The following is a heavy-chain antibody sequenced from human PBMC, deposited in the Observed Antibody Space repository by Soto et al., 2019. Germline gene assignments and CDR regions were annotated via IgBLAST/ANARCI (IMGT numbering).Heavy chain of an antibody. J-gene: IGHJ6*02. CDR3: ARDRPLGYCSSTSCPGYYYYYYGMDV. CDR2: INPSGGST. V-gene: IGHV1-46*01. CDR1: GYTFTSYY. Sequence: ASVKVSCKASGYTFTSYYMHWVRQAPGQGLEWMGIINPSGGSTSYAQKFQGRVTMTRDTSTSTVYMELSSLRSEDTAVYYCARDRPLGYCSSTSCPGYYYYYYGMDVWGQGTTVTVSS. D-gene: IGHD2-2*01.